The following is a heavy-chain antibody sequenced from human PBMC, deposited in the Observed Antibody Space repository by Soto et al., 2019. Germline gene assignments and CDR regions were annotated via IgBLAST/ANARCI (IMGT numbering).Heavy chain of an antibody. CDR1: GFTFSSYW. D-gene: IGHD3-10*01. CDR3: ARGGLLWFGELSPAGDV. J-gene: IGHJ6*02. CDR2: INSDGSST. V-gene: IGHV3-74*01. Sequence: EVQLVESGGGLVQPGGSLRLSCAASGFTFSSYWMHWVRQAPGKGLVWVSRINSDGSSTSYADSVKGRFTISRDNAKNTLYRQMNSLRAEDTAVYYCARGGLLWFGELSPAGDVWGQGTTVTVSS.